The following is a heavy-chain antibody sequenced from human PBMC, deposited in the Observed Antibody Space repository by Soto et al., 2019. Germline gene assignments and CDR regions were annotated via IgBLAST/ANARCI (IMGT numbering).Heavy chain of an antibody. CDR2: IYTGGST. J-gene: IGHJ4*02. CDR1: GFTVSSNY. Sequence: EVQLVESGGDLVQPGGSLRLSCAASGFTVSSNYMNWVRQAPGKGLEWVSGIYTGGSTYHADSVKGRFTIFRDNSKNTLYLQMNSLRAEDTALYYCAREEGTEGPFDYWGQGTLVTVSS. V-gene: IGHV3-66*01. CDR3: AREEGTEGPFDY.